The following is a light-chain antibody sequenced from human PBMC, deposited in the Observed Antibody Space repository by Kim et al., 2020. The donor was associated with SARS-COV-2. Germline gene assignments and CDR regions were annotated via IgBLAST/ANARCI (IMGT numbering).Light chain of an antibody. CDR2: STN. Sequence: GTVHFPFASRTGAGIGGFYPTRFQQKPGQATRSLICSTNNKNSWTRARFSGSLLGGKAALTLSGVQPEDGAVYYCLLYSGHGQSGVFGGGTQLTVL. V-gene: IGLV7-43*01. J-gene: IGLJ3*02. CDR3: LLYSGHGQSGV. CDR1: TGAGIGGFY.